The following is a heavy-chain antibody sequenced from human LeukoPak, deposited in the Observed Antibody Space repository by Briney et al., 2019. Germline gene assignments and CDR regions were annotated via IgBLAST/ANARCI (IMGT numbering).Heavy chain of an antibody. V-gene: IGHV3-30*18. CDR2: ISYDGSNK. Sequence: GRSLRLSCTASGFTFSSYGMHWVRQAPGKGLEWVAVISYDGSNKYYADSVKGRFTISRDNSKNTLYLQMNSLRAEDTAVYYCAKDPAPRWGFDYWGQGTLVTVSS. CDR1: GFTFSSYG. D-gene: IGHD1-26*01. J-gene: IGHJ4*02. CDR3: AKDPAPRWGFDY.